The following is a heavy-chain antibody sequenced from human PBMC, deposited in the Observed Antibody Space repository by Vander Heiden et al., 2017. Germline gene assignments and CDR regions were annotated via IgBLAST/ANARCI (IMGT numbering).Heavy chain of an antibody. CDR3: ARAADCTNGVCYDY. Sequence: QVQLVQYGAGVKKPGSSVKVSCKASGGNFSSYAISWVRQAPGPGLEWMGGIIPIFGTANYAQKFQGRVTITADESTSTAYMELSSLRSEDTAVYYCARAADCTNGVCYDYWGQGTLVTVSS. CDR1: GGNFSSYA. J-gene: IGHJ4*02. V-gene: IGHV1-69*01. CDR2: IIPIFGTA. D-gene: IGHD2-8*01.